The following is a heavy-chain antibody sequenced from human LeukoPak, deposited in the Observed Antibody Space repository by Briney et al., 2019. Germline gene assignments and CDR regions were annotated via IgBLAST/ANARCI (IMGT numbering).Heavy chain of an antibody. Sequence: SETLSLTCTVSGGSISSYYWSWIRQPPGKGLEWIGYIYYSGSTNYNPSLKSRVTISVDTSRNQFSLKLSSVTAADTAVYYCARACSGGSCYYAFDIWGQGTMVTVSS. V-gene: IGHV4-59*01. D-gene: IGHD2-15*01. J-gene: IGHJ3*02. CDR1: GGSISSYY. CDR3: ARACSGGSCYYAFDI. CDR2: IYYSGST.